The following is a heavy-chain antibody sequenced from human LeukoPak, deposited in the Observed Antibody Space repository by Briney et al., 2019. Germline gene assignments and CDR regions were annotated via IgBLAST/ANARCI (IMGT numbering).Heavy chain of an antibody. CDR1: GFTFSSYW. V-gene: IGHV3-74*01. D-gene: IGHD5-24*01. CDR2: IHSDGSST. CDR3: ARLQYDPDAFDS. Sequence: GGSLRLSCAATGFTFSSYWMHWVRQAPGKGLVGVSRIHSDGSSTSYVDSVKGRSIISRDNAQNSLYLQTNSLRDEDTAVYYCARLQYDPDAFDSWGQGTMVTVCS. J-gene: IGHJ3*02.